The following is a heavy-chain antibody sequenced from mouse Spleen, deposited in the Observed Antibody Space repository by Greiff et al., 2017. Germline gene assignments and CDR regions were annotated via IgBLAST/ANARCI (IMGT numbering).Heavy chain of an antibody. J-gene: IGHJ1*01. CDR1: GFTFSSYA. CDR2: INSNGGST. V-gene: IGHV5-6-2*01. CDR3: ARQVFYYWYFDV. Sequence: EVQLQESGGGLVKPGGSLKLSCAASGFTFSSYAMSWVRQTPEKRLEWVAAINSNGGSTYYPDTVKDRFTISRDNAKNTLYLQMSSLRSEDTALYYCARQVFYYWYFDVWGAGTTVTVSS.